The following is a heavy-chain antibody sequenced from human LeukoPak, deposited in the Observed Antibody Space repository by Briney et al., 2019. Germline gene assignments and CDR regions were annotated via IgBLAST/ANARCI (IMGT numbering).Heavy chain of an antibody. Sequence: TGGSLRLSCAASGFTFSSYAMSWVRQAPGKGLEWVSAISGSGGSTYYADSVKGRFTISRDNSKNTLYLQMNSLRAEDTAVYYCAKDGDFWSGPYKINWFDPWGQGTLVTVSS. V-gene: IGHV3-23*01. CDR2: ISGSGGST. CDR1: GFTFSSYA. CDR3: AKDGDFWSGPYKINWFDP. J-gene: IGHJ5*02. D-gene: IGHD3-3*01.